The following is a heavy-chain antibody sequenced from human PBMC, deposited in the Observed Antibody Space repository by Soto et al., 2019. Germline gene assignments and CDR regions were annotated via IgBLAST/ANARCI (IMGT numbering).Heavy chain of an antibody. J-gene: IGHJ5*02. Sequence: ESGGGVVQPGRSLRLSCAASGFTFSSYGMHWVRQAPGKGLEWVAVIWYDGSNKYYADSVKGRFTISRDNSKNTLYLQMNSLRAEDTAVYYCARDSRYYDFWSGYYDNWFDPWGQGTLVTVSS. CDR3: ARDSRYYDFWSGYYDNWFDP. CDR1: GFTFSSYG. CDR2: IWYDGSNK. D-gene: IGHD3-3*01. V-gene: IGHV3-33*01.